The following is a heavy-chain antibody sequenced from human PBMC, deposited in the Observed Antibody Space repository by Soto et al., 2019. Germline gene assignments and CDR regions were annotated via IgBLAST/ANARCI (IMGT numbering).Heavy chain of an antibody. CDR1: GFTFSVYS. CDR2: ISESSGTI. V-gene: IGHV3-48*04. J-gene: IGHJ4*02. CDR3: ARDSKSTADFGY. D-gene: IGHD1-1*01. Sequence: VQLVESGGGLVQPGGSLSLSCAASGFTFSVYSMNWVRQAPGKGLEWVSYISESSGTIYYADSVKGRFTISRDNAKNSLYLQMSSLRAEDTAVYYCARDSKSTADFGYWGQGTLVTVSS.